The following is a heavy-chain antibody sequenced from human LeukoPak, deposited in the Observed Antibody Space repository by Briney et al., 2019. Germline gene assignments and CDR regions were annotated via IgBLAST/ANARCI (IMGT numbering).Heavy chain of an antibody. CDR3: AGPPGDPTVDY. V-gene: IGHV4-59*12. CDR2: IYYSGST. Sequence: SETLSLTCTVSGGSISSYYWSWIRQPPGKGLEWIGYIYYSGSTNYNPSLKSRVTISVDTSKNQFSLKLSSVTAADTAVYYCAGPPGDPTVDYWGQGTLVTVSS. D-gene: IGHD7-27*01. CDR1: GGSISSYY. J-gene: IGHJ4*02.